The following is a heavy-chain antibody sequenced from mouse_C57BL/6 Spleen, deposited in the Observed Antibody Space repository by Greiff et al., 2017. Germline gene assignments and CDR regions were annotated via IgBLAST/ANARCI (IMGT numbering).Heavy chain of an antibody. CDR3: AMGLGRYWYFDV. D-gene: IGHD4-1*01. J-gene: IGHJ1*03. CDR2: ISYSGST. Sequence: EVQLQESGPGMVKPSQSLSLTCTVTGYSITSGYDWHWIRHFPGNKLEWMGYISYSGSTNYNPSLKSRISITHDTSKNHFFLKLNSVTTEDTATYYCAMGLGRYWYFDVWGTGTTVTVSS. CDR1: GYSITSGYD. V-gene: IGHV3-1*01.